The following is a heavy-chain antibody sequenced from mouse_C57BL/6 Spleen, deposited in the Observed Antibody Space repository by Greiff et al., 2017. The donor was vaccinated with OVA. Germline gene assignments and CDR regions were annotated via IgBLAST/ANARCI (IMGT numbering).Heavy chain of an antibody. J-gene: IGHJ4*01. Sequence: VQLVESGAELVRPGASVTLSCKASGYTFTDYEMHWVKQTPVHGLEWIGAIDPETGGTAYNQKFKGKAILTADKSSSTAYMELRSLTSEDSAVYYCTRRILRGAMDYWGQGTSVTVSS. CDR1: GYTFTDYE. CDR2: IDPETGGT. V-gene: IGHV1-15*01. CDR3: TRRILRGAMDY.